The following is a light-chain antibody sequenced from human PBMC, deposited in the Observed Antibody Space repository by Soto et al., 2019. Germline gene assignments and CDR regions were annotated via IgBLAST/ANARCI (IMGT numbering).Light chain of an antibody. Sequence: IQLTQSPSSLSASVGDRVSITCRASQDIKTYLAWYQQKQGKAPKLLISGTFTLQSGVPSRFNGSGSGADFPLTISRLQPEDFATYYCQHLNNYPPFTFGPGTKVHLE. V-gene: IGKV1-9*01. CDR3: QHLNNYPPFT. CDR2: GTF. CDR1: QDIKTY. J-gene: IGKJ3*01.